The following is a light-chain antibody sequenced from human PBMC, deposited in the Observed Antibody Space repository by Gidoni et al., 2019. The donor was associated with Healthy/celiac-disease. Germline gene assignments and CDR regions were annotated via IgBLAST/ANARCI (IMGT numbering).Light chain of an antibody. Sequence: EIVLTQSAATLSLSPGARATHSCRASQRVSSYLAWHQQKPGQAPRLLIYDASNRATGIPARFRGSGSGTDFTLTIRSLEPEDFAVYYCQQRSNWPGTFGQGTKVEIK. CDR1: QRVSSY. V-gene: IGKV3-11*01. CDR2: DAS. J-gene: IGKJ1*01. CDR3: QQRSNWPGT.